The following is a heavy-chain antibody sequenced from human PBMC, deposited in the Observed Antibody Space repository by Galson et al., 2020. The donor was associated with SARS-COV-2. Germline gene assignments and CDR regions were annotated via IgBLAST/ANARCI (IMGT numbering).Heavy chain of an antibody. Sequence: SETLSLTCAVYGGSFSGYYWSWIRQPPGKGLEWIGEVNHSGSTNYNPSLKSRVTISVDTSKNQFSLKLSSVTAADTAVYYCSRADYFDSSDYYVSSFDYWCQGTLVTVTS. CDR1: GGSFSGYY. J-gene: IGHJ4*02. D-gene: IGHD3-22*01. CDR3: SRADYFDSSDYYVSSFDY. CDR2: VNHSGST. V-gene: IGHV4-34*01.